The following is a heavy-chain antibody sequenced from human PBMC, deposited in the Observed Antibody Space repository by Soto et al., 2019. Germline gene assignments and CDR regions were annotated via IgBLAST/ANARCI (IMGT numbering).Heavy chain of an antibody. CDR3: AKEMSPRTVLDRSSPWGDY. Sequence: PGGSLRLSCAVSGFTFSDYGMHWVRQAPGKGPEWVAVMSDEGTYKYYADSVKGRFTISRDLSGNTLFLQMKSLRLEDTAVYFCAKEMSPRTVLDRSSPWGDYWGQGTLVTVSS. CDR2: MSDEGTYK. J-gene: IGHJ4*02. V-gene: IGHV3-30*18. CDR1: GFTFSDYG. D-gene: IGHD6-6*01.